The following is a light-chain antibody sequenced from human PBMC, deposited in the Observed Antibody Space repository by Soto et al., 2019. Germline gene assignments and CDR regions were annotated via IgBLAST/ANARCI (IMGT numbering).Light chain of an antibody. V-gene: IGKV3-15*01. J-gene: IGKJ1*01. Sequence: EIVMAQSPATLSVSPGERATLSCRASQSVSGNLAWYQQNRCQAPRLLIYGASTMDTGIPARFSGRVSGTEFTLTISRLQSEDFAVYYCQQYNNWPPAFGQGTKVEIK. CDR2: GAS. CDR3: QQYNNWPPA. CDR1: QSVSGN.